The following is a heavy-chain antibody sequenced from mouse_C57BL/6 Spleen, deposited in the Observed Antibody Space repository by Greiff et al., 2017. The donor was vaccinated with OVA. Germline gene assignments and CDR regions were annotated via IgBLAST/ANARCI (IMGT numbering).Heavy chain of an antibody. CDR1: GFSLSTSGMG. D-gene: IGHD2-3*01. J-gene: IGHJ4*01. CDR2: IYWDDDK. V-gene: IGHV8-12*01. CDR3: ARRALGYDGYYVDYAMDY. Sequence: QVTLKVCGPGILQSSQTLSLTCSFSGFSLSTSGMGVSWIRQPSGKGLEWLAHIYWDDDKRYNPSLKSRLTISKDTSRNQVFLKITSVDTADTATYYCARRALGYDGYYVDYAMDYWGQGTSVTVSS.